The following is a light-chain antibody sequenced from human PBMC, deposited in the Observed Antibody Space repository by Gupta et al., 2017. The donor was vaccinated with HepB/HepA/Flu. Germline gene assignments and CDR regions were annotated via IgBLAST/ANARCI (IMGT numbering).Light chain of an antibody. CDR2: QDS. J-gene: IGLJ2*01. CDR1: KLGDKY. CDR3: QAWDSSTPVV. Sequence: SSELPQPPSVSVSPGQTASITCSGDKLGDKYACWYQQKPGQSPVLVIYQDSKRPSGIPERFSGSNSGNTATLTISGTQAMDEADYYCQAWDSSTPVVFGGGTKLTVL. V-gene: IGLV3-1*01.